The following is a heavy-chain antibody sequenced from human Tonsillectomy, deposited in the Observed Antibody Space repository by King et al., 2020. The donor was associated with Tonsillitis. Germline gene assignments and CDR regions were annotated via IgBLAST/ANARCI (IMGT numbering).Heavy chain of an antibody. V-gene: IGHV1-69*01. J-gene: IGHJ4*02. CDR1: GGTFSNYA. D-gene: IGHD2-2*01. Sequence: QLVQSGAEVKKPGSSVKVSCKASGGTFSNYAISWVRQAPGQGLECMGGIIPIFRTANYAQNFQGSVTITADESTSTAYMWLSSLRSEDKAMYYCARIGFYCSSTSCPLDFWGQGTLVTVSS. CDR3: ARIGFYCSSTSCPLDF. CDR2: IIPIFRTA.